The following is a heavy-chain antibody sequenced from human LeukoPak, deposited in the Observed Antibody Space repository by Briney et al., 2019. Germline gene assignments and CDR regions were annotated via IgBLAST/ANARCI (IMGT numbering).Heavy chain of an antibody. CDR2: IKQDGSEK. CDR1: GFAFRTYW. Sequence: PGGSLRLSCAASGFAFRTYWMSWVRQAPGKGLEWVANIKQDGSEKYYVDSVKGRFTISRDNAKNSLYLQMNSLRAEDTAVYYCARDAPDCSNTSCQGDYWGRGTLVTVSS. CDR3: ARDAPDCSNTSCQGDY. D-gene: IGHD2-2*01. J-gene: IGHJ2*01. V-gene: IGHV3-7*05.